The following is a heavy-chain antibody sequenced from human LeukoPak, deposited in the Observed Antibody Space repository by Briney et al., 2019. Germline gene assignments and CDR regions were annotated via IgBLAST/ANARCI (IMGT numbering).Heavy chain of an antibody. Sequence: ASVKVSCKASGYTFTSYAMHWVRQAPGQGLDWMGWISVYNGDTRYAQKFQGRVTMTTDTSTSTAYMELRSLTSDDTAVYYCARDGGDLLRVDYWGQGTQVTVSS. CDR2: ISVYNGDT. V-gene: IGHV1-18*01. D-gene: IGHD1-26*01. J-gene: IGHJ4*02. CDR3: ARDGGDLLRVDY. CDR1: GYTFTSYA.